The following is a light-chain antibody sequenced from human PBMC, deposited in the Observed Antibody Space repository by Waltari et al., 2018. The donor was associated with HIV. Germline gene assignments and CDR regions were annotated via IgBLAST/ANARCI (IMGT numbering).Light chain of an antibody. CDR1: ISDVVGYNY. Sequence: QSALTQPPSASGSPGQSVTISCSGTISDVVGYNYVSWYQQYPGKAPNLMIYEATKPPLRGPGRFPGSKSEHTASPTFPWVQAGDGADYYCRAYAGSNHLVFGGGTKLAVL. J-gene: IGLJ3*02. CDR2: EAT. CDR3: RAYAGSNHLV. V-gene: IGLV2-8*01.